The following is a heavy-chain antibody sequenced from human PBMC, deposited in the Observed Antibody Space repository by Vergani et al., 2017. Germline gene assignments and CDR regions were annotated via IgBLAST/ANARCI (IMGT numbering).Heavy chain of an antibody. J-gene: IGHJ6*02. V-gene: IGHV3-23*01. D-gene: IGHD2-15*01. CDR1: GFTFSSYA. CDR3: AKARDPNCKGGNCYSYYYGLDL. Sequence: EVQLLESGGGLVQPGGSLRLSCGASGFTFSSYAMTWVRQAPGKGLEWVSAISGSSGNTFYTDSVKGRFTISRDNSKDTLYLQMNSLRVEDTAIYYCAKARDPNCKGGNCYSYYYGLDLWGQGTTVTVSS. CDR2: ISGSSGNT.